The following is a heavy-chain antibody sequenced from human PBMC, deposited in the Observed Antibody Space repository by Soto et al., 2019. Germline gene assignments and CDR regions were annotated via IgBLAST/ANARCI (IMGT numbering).Heavy chain of an antibody. CDR2: IYYSGGT. CDR3: ARRYYGSGSHYPSHLDY. V-gene: IGHV4-39*01. J-gene: IGHJ4*02. CDR1: CVSSGSSTGR. D-gene: IGHD3-10*01. Sequence: PSQPHCVRWGVACVSSGSSTGRCGRISQPPGKGLEWIGSIYYSGGTYYNPSLKSRVTISVDTSKNQFSLKLTSVTAADTAVYYCARRYYGSGSHYPSHLDYSGRRTLVTVSS.